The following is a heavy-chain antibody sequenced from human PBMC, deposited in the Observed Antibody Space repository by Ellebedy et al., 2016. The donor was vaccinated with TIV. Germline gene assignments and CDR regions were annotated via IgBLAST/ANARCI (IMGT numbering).Heavy chain of an antibody. CDR3: ATSAAIDAFDI. Sequence: SETLSLXCSVSGGSIMRSGHYCTWTRQPPGKGLEWIGGLYFSGSTWYNPSLKSRVTISVDTSKNLFSLRLRSVTASDTAVYYCATSAAIDAFDIWGQGTMVTVSS. V-gene: IGHV4-39*02. D-gene: IGHD6-25*01. CDR1: GGSIMRSGHY. CDR2: LYFSGST. J-gene: IGHJ3*02.